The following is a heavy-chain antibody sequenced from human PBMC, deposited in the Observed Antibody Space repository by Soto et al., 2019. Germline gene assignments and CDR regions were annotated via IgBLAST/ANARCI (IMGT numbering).Heavy chain of an antibody. D-gene: IGHD5-18*01. Sequence: ASVKVSCKASGYTFTSYYMHWVRQAPGQGLEWMGIINPSGGSTSYAQKFQGRVTMTRDTSTSTVYMELSSLRSEDTAVYYCARVRVRYSYGHGSYYYYGMDVWGQGTTVTVSS. CDR3: ARVRVRYSYGHGSYYYYGMDV. V-gene: IGHV1-46*01. CDR1: GYTFTSYY. J-gene: IGHJ6*02. CDR2: INPSGGST.